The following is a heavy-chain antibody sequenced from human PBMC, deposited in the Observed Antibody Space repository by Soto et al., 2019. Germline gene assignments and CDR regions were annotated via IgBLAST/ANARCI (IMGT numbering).Heavy chain of an antibody. J-gene: IGHJ4*02. CDR2: ISAYNGDT. CDR1: GYTFKNYG. CDR3: VLGGLETGYYRDMDY. Sequence: QDHLVQSGGEVKKPGASAKVSCKASGYTFKNYGINWVRQAPGRGLEWVAWISAYNGDTSYAQHLAGRVTVTTETLTNTAYMELRSLRPDDTAVYFCVLGGLETGYYRDMDYWGQGTLVSVSS. V-gene: IGHV1-18*04. D-gene: IGHD3-9*01.